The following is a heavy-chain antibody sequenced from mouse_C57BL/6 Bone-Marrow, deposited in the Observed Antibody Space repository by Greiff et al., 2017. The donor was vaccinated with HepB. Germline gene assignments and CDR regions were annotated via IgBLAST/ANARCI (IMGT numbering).Heavy chain of an antibody. J-gene: IGHJ1*03. Sequence: QVQLQQSGPGLVQPSQSLSITCTVSGFSLTSYGVHWVRQSPGKGLEWLGVIWSGGSTDYNAAFISRLSISKDNSKSQVFFKMNSLQADDTAIYYCARNWITTVVAAGYFDDWGTGTTVTVSS. CDR2: IWSGGST. CDR1: GFSLTSYG. V-gene: IGHV2-2*01. CDR3: ARNWITTVVAAGYFDD. D-gene: IGHD1-1*01.